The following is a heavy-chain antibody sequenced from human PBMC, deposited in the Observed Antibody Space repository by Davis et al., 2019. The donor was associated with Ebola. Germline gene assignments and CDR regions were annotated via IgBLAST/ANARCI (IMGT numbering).Heavy chain of an antibody. J-gene: IGHJ6*03. V-gene: IGHV1-69*13. Sequence: SVKVSCKASGGTFSSYAISWVRQAPGQGLEWMGGIIPIFGTANYAQKFQGRVTITADESTSTAYMELSSLRSEDTAVYYCARAYYDSSGYYLWYYYYYYMDVWGKGTTVTVSS. CDR2: IIPIFGTA. D-gene: IGHD3-22*01. CDR1: GGTFSSYA. CDR3: ARAYYDSSGYYLWYYYYYYMDV.